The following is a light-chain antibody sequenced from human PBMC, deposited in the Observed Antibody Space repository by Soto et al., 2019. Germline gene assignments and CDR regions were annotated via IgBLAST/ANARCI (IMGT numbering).Light chain of an antibody. V-gene: IGKV3-20*01. CDR1: QSVSSSY. CDR2: GAS. CDR3: QQYGNPPQA. Sequence: ETVLTQSPGTLSLTPGERVTLSCRASQSVSSSYLAWYQQKPGQAPRLLIYGASGRATGIPDRCSGSGSGRDFTVNISRLEPEDFAVYYCQQYGNPPQAVGQGTKVEIK. J-gene: IGKJ1*01.